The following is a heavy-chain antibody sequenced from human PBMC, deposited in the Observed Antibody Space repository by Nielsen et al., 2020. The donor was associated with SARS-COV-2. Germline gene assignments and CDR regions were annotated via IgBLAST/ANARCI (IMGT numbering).Heavy chain of an antibody. D-gene: IGHD3-22*01. CDR2: IDNSGTT. Sequence: RQAPGKGLEWIGYIDNSGTTNYNPSLRSRVIISVDTSKKQFSLEVSSVTAADTAVYYCARDYREYYYDSSGYFDYWGQGTLVTVSS. V-gene: IGHV4-31*02. J-gene: IGHJ4*02. CDR3: ARDYREYYYDSSGYFDY.